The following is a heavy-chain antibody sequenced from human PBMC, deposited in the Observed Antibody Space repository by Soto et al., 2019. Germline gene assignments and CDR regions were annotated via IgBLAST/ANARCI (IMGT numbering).Heavy chain of an antibody. V-gene: IGHV3-23*01. D-gene: IGHD3-3*01. CDR2: INPSGSVT. J-gene: IGHJ6*02. Sequence: EVQLLETGGGLVQPGGSLRLSCAASGFTFSTYGMTWVRLAPGRGLEYVSAINPSGSVTYYPDSLKGRFTISRDNSKNTLYVQMNSLRAEDTAVYYCARDLVYDFWSGYYSVYYGMDVWGQGTTVTVSS. CDR1: GFTFSTYG. CDR3: ARDLVYDFWSGYYSVYYGMDV.